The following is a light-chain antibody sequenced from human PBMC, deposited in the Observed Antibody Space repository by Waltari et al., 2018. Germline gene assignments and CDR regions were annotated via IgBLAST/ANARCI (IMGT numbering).Light chain of an antibody. J-gene: IGLJ2*01. CDR1: GSNIGART. CDR2: SNN. V-gene: IGLV1-44*01. Sequence: QSVLTQSPSTSGTPGQTVTIFCSGSGSNIGARTVNWYQQLPGTAPKLLIYSNNQRPSGCPDRFSGSKSGSSASLAISRLQSEDEADYYCAAWDDTLNGVLFGGGTKLTVL. CDR3: AAWDDTLNGVL.